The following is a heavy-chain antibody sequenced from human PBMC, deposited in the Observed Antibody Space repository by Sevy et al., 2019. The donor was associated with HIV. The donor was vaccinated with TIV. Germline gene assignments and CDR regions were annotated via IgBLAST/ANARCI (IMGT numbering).Heavy chain of an antibody. CDR1: GFIFSSYA. V-gene: IGHV3-23*01. CDR2: LGDSGAAT. CDR3: ARVVGGLPGFYYGMDV. D-gene: IGHD1-26*01. Sequence: GGSLRLSCAASGFIFSSYAMSWVRQAPGKGLQWVSALGDSGAATYYADSVKGRFTISRDNSKNPLFLQLNSLRAEDTAVYYCARVVGGLPGFYYGMDVWGQGTTVTVSS. J-gene: IGHJ6*02.